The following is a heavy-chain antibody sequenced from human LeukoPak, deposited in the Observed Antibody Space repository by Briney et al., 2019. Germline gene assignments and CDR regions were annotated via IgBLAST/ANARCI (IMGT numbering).Heavy chain of an antibody. CDR2: ISSSGSTI. D-gene: IGHD1-1*01. Sequence: GGSLRLSYAASGFTFSDYYMSWIRQAPGKGLEWVSYISSSGSTIYYADSVKGRFTISRDNAKNSLYLQMNSLRAEDTAVYYCAREKWLGNWNDVLPAFDIWGQGTMVTVSS. J-gene: IGHJ3*02. V-gene: IGHV3-11*01. CDR3: AREKWLGNWNDVLPAFDI. CDR1: GFTFSDYY.